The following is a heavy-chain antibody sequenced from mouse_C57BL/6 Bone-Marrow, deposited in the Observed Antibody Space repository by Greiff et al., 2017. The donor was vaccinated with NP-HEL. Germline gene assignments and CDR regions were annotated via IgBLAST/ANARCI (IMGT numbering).Heavy chain of an antibody. CDR2: IYTGNGYT. V-gene: IGHV1-58*01. D-gene: IGHD1-3*01. CDR3: ARSGLRNYFDY. CDR1: GYTFTSYG. Sequence: EVQLQQSGAELVRPGSSVKMSCKTSGYTFTSYGINWVKQRPGQGLEWIGDIYTGNGYTEYNEKFKGQATLTSDTSSSTAYMQLSSLTSEESAIYFCARSGLRNYFDYWDRGTALTVSA. J-gene: IGHJ2*01.